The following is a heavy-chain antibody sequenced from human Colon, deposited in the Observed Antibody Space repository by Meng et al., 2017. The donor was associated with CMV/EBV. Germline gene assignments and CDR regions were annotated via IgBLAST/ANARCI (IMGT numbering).Heavy chain of an antibody. CDR2: ITWDGGTT. D-gene: IGHD2-15*01. J-gene: IGHJ6*02. CDR1: GFIFDDYT. CDR3: AKARYYYYYGMDV. V-gene: IGHV3-43*01. Sequence: GESLKISCAASGFIFDDYTLHWARQAPGKGLEWVSLITWDGGTTYYADSVKGRFTMSRDNSRNSLYLQMNSLRPEDTGLYYCAKARYYYYYGMDVWGQGTTVTVSS.